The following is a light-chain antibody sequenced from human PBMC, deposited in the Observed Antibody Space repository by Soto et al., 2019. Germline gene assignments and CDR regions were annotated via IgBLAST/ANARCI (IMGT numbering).Light chain of an antibody. CDR1: QSVSSRS. Sequence: EIVLTQSPGILSLSPGERATLSCRASQSVSSRSLAWYQQKPGQAPRLLVYGASSRATGIPDRFSGSGSGTDFTLTISRLEPEDFAVYYCQQYGGSPLVTFGQGTKLEIK. CDR3: QQYGGSPLVT. J-gene: IGKJ2*01. V-gene: IGKV3-20*01. CDR2: GAS.